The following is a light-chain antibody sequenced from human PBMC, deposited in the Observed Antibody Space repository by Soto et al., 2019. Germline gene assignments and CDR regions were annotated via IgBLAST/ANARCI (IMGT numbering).Light chain of an antibody. V-gene: IGLV2-14*01. J-gene: IGLJ3*02. Sequence: QSALAQPASVSGSPGQSITISCTGTSSDVGGYKYVSWYQQHPGKAPKLMFYEVRNRPSGVSNRFSGSKYGNTAALTISGLQAEDEADYYCSSYTSSSTRVFGGGTKLTVL. CDR2: EVR. CDR1: SSDVGGYKY. CDR3: SSYTSSSTRV.